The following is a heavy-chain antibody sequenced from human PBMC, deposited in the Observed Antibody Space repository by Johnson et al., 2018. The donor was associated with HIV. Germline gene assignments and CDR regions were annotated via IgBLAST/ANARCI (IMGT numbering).Heavy chain of an antibody. D-gene: IGHD3-22*01. V-gene: IGHV3-20*04. Sequence: VQLVESGGGVVRPGGSLRLSCAASGFTFDDYGMSWVRQAPGKGLEWVSGINWNGGSTGYADSVKGRFTISRDNAKNSLYLQMNSLRAEDTALYYCARLKYYYDSSGYYYQNAFDIWVQGTMVTVSS. J-gene: IGHJ3*02. CDR3: ARLKYYYDSSGYYYQNAFDI. CDR1: GFTFDDYG. CDR2: INWNGGST.